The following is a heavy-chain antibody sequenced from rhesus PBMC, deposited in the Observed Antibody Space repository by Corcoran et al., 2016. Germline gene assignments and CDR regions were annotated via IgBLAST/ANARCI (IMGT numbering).Heavy chain of an antibody. CDR3: ARNFYSGSWKNNYFDY. J-gene: IGHJ4*01. D-gene: IGHD6-25*01. V-gene: IGHV4-160*01. CDR2: IYGSGGST. CDR1: GGSISSNY. Sequence: QVQLQESGPGLVKPSETLSLTCAVSGGSISSNYWSWIRQPPGKGLEWIGRIYGSGGSTDYNPSLKSRVTISTATSKNQFSLKLSSVTAADTAVYYCARNFYSGSWKNNYFDYWGQGVLVTVSS.